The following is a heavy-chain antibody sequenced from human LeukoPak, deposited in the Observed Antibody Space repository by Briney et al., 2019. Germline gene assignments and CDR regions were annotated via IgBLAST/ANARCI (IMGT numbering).Heavy chain of an antibody. CDR1: GGSISSYY. CDR3: VRDGSSIAAAGYFDI. Sequence: SETLSLTCTVSGGSISSYYWSWIRQPPGKGLEWIGYIYYSGSTNYNPSLKSRVTISVDTSKNQFSLKLSSVTAADTAVYYCVRDGSSIAAAGYFDIWGQGTMVTVSS. CDR2: IYYSGST. J-gene: IGHJ3*02. D-gene: IGHD6-13*01. V-gene: IGHV4-59*01.